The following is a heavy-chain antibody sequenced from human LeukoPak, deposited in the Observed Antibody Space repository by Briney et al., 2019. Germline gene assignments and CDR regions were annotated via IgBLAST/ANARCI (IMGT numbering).Heavy chain of an antibody. CDR3: ATYSSSWYPTSYYFDY. Sequence: SVKVSCKASGGTFSSYAISWVRQAPGQGLEWVGGIIPIFGTANYAQKFQGRVTITADESTSTAYMELSSLRSEDTAVYYCATYSSSWYPTSYYFDYWGQGTLVTVSS. CDR2: IIPIFGTA. V-gene: IGHV1-69*13. D-gene: IGHD6-13*01. J-gene: IGHJ4*02. CDR1: GGTFSSYA.